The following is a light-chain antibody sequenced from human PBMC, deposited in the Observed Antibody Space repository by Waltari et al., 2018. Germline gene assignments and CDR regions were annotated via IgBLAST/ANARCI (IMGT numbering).Light chain of an antibody. CDR1: QSVKNNY. V-gene: IGKV3-20*01. CDR2: DAS. CDR3: QQYGSSPPYT. J-gene: IGKJ2*01. Sequence: EIVLTQSPGTLTLSPGERATLSCRASQSVKNNYLAWYHQNPGQAPRLLIFDASSRATGIPDRFSGSGSGTDFTLTISRLEPEDFAVYYCQQYGSSPPYTFGQGTKLEIK.